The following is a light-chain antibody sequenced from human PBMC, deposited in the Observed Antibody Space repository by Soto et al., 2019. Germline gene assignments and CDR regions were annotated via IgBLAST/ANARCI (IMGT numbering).Light chain of an antibody. CDR1: QSVSSY. CDR3: QQRSNWLT. CDR2: DAS. V-gene: IGKV3-11*01. Sequence: EIVLTQSPATLSLSLGERATLSCRASQSVSSYLAWYQQKPGQAPRLLIYDASNRATGIPARFSGSGSGTDFTLTISSLEPEDFVVYYCQQRSNWLTFGGGTKVEIK. J-gene: IGKJ4*01.